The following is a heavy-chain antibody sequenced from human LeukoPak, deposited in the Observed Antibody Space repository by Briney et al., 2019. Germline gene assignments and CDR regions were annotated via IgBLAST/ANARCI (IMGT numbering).Heavy chain of an antibody. CDR2: INPSGGST. CDR3: ARVGYCSGGSCGRDYGDFYYFDY. V-gene: IGHV1-46*01. CDR1: GYTFTSYY. D-gene: IGHD2-15*01. J-gene: IGHJ4*02. Sequence: ASVKVSCKASGYTFTSYYMHWVRQAPGQGLEWMGIINPSGGSTSYAQKFQGRVTMTRDTSTSTVYMELSSLRSEDTAVYYCARVGYCSGGSCGRDYGDFYYFDYWGQGTLVTVSS.